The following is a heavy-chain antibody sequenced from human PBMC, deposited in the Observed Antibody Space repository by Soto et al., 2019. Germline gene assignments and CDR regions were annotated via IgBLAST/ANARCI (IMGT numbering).Heavy chain of an antibody. Sequence: QVQLQESGPVLVKPSETLSPTCTVSGGSVRSGSYYWSWIRQSPGKGLEWIGYIYYSGSTNYNPSLKSRVTISVDTSKNQFSLKLSSVTAADTAVYYCARVPDYGDYRGSQIFDPWGQGTLVTVSS. V-gene: IGHV4-61*01. CDR2: IYYSGST. J-gene: IGHJ5*02. D-gene: IGHD4-17*01. CDR1: GGSVRSGSYY. CDR3: ARVPDYGDYRGSQIFDP.